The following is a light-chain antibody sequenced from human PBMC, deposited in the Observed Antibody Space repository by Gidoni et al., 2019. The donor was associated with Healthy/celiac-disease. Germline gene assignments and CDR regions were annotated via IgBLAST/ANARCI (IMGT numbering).Light chain of an antibody. Sequence: DIVMTQSPDSLAVSLGEGATIHCKSSQSVLYSSNNKNYLAWYQQKPGQPPKLLIYWASTRESGVPDRCSGSGSGTDFPLTISSLQAEDVAVYYCQQYYSTPPSFGQGTKLEIK. CDR2: WAS. V-gene: IGKV4-1*01. CDR3: QQYYSTPPS. CDR1: QSVLYSSNNKNY. J-gene: IGKJ2*03.